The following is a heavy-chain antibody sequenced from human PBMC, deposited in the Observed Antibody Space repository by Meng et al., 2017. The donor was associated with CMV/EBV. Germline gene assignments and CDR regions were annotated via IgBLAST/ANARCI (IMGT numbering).Heavy chain of an antibody. CDR2: ISSSGSII. Sequence: GGSLRLSCAVSGFIFSDYSMSWIRQAPGKGLEWVSYISSSGSIIYYADSVKGRFTISRDNSKNTLYMQLNNLRAEDTAVYHCAKAFSSSWYREYYDYWGQGTLVTVSS. J-gene: IGHJ4*02. V-gene: IGHV3-11*01. CDR1: GFIFSDYS. D-gene: IGHD6-13*01. CDR3: AKAFSSSWYREYYDY.